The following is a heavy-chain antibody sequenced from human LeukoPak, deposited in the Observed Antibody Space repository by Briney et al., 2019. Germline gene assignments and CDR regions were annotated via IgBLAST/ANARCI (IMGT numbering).Heavy chain of an antibody. CDR1: GLTFSIYN. CDR3: TTDGSSAD. J-gene: IGHJ4*02. Sequence: PGGSLRLSCAASGLTFSIYNMNWVRQAPGKGLEWVSYISSRSSPIYYADSVKGRFTISRDNAKNSLYLQMSSLRAEDTAVYYCTTDGSSADWGQGTLVTVSS. CDR2: ISSRSSPI. V-gene: IGHV3-48*04. D-gene: IGHD6-13*01.